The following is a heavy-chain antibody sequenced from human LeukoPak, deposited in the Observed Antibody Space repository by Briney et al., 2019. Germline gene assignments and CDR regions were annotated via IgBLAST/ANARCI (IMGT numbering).Heavy chain of an antibody. J-gene: IGHJ3*02. Sequence: PGGSLRLSCAASGFTFSSYWMSWVRQAPGKGLEWVAFIRHDESNNYYADSVKGRFTISRDTSNNTLYLQMNSLRAEDTAVYYCAKDRWATQTTYDVFDIWGQGTMVTVSS. CDR2: IRHDESNN. V-gene: IGHV3-30*02. CDR3: AKDRWATQTTYDVFDI. CDR1: GFTFSSYW. D-gene: IGHD1-1*01.